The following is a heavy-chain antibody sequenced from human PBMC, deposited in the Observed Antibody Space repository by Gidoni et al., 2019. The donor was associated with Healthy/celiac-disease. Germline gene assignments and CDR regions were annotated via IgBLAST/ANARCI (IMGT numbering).Heavy chain of an antibody. D-gene: IGHD6-19*01. V-gene: IGHV4-39*01. CDR1: GVSIRSSNSY. CDR3: ATNDGSGWYYCDH. J-gene: IGHJ4*02. Sequence: QLQLQESGPGLVKPSETLSLTCTVSGVSIRSSNSYWGWIRQPPGKGLEWIGSIYYSGGTYYNPSLKSRLTISVDTSKHEFSLRLTSVTAADTAVYYCATNDGSGWYYCDHWGQGTLVTVSS. CDR2: IYYSGGT.